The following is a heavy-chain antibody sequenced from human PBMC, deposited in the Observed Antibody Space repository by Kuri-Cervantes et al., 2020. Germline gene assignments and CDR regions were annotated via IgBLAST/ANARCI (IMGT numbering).Heavy chain of an antibody. D-gene: IGHD3-10*01. J-gene: IGHJ4*02. CDR2: INPSGGST. V-gene: IGHV1-46*01. Sequence: ASVKVSCKASGYTFTSYYIHWVRQAPGQGLEWMGIINPSGGSTSYAQKFQGRVTMTRDTSISTAYMELSRLRSDDTAVYYCARPGSYYNAFDYWGQGTLVTVSS. CDR1: GYTFTSYY. CDR3: ARPGSYYNAFDY.